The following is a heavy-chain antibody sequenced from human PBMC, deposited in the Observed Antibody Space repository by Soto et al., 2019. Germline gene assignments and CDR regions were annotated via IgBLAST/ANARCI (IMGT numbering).Heavy chain of an antibody. J-gene: IGHJ3*01. CDR1: GFTFSDYY. Sequence: QVQLVESGGGMVKPGGSLRLSCAASGFTFSDYYMSWIRQAPGKGLEWVSYISSSGSTIYYADSVKGRFTISRDNAKKSLYLQMNSMRADDTAVYYCAADRCSGCSCYSVAFDYWGQGTMVTVSS. CDR3: AADRCSGCSCYSVAFDY. CDR2: ISSSGSTI. D-gene: IGHD2-15*01. V-gene: IGHV3-11*01.